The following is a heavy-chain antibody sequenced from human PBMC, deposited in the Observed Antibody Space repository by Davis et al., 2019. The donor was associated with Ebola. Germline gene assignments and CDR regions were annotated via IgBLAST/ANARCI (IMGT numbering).Heavy chain of an antibody. V-gene: IGHV3-74*01. Sequence: HTGGSLRLSCSASGFPFSTFQMHWVRQAPGKGLVWVSHINGDSSTTTYADSVKGRFTISRDNSKNTLYLQMNSLRAEDTAVYYCARLGRPTNLFDYWGQGTLVTVSS. CDR1: GFPFSTFQ. J-gene: IGHJ4*02. CDR2: INGDSSTT. CDR3: ARLGRPTNLFDY. D-gene: IGHD5-12*01.